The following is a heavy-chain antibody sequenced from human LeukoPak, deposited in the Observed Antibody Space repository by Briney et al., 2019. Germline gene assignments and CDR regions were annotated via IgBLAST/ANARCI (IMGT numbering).Heavy chain of an antibody. CDR3: ARSYGDGDAFDI. V-gene: IGHV1-8*01. Sequence: ASVKVSCKASGYTFTSYDINWVRQATGHGLEWMGWMNPNSGNTGYAQKFQGRVTMTRNTSIRTAYMELSSLRSEDTAVYYCARSYGDGDAFDIWGQGTMVTVSS. CDR2: MNPNSGNT. J-gene: IGHJ3*02. CDR1: GYTFTSYD. D-gene: IGHD4-17*01.